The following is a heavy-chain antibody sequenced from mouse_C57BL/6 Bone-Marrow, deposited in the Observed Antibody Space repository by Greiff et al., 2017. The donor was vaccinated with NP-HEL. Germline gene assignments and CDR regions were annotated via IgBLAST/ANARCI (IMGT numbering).Heavy chain of an antibody. Sequence: EVQVVESGAELVKPGASVKLSCTASGFNIKDYYMHWVKQRTEQGLAWIGRIDPEDGETKYAPKFQGKATITADTSSNTAYLQLSSLTSEDTAVYYCASAGTVVATGYFDYWGQGTTLTVSS. V-gene: IGHV14-2*01. CDR3: ASAGTVVATGYFDY. CDR2: IDPEDGET. J-gene: IGHJ2*01. CDR1: GFNIKDYY. D-gene: IGHD1-1*01.